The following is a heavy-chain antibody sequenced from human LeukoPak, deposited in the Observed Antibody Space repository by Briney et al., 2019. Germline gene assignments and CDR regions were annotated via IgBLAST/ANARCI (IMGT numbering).Heavy chain of an antibody. D-gene: IGHD4-23*01. J-gene: IGHJ5*02. CDR1: GGSISSNTYY. Sequence: SETLSLTCTVSGGSISSNTYYWAWIRQPPGKGLEWIGSIYYTGNMYYKPSLKSRVTISVDTSKSQFSLKLSSVTAADTAVYYCARHRSVATVVTPIQTWGQGTLVTVSS. CDR3: ARHRSVATVVTPIQT. V-gene: IGHV4-39*01. CDR2: IYYTGNM.